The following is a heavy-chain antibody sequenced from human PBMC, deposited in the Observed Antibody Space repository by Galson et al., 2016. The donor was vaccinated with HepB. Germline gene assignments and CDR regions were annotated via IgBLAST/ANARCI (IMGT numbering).Heavy chain of an antibody. CDR3: AREGWYLDY. Sequence: SVKVSCKASGYTFKSFGISWVRQAPGQGLEWLGWISAHKGNTNYAQTLQGRVTMTTDAFTTTAYMELRSLRSDDTAVYYCAREGWYLDYWGQGTLVTVSS. CDR2: ISAHKGNT. J-gene: IGHJ4*02. D-gene: IGHD2-15*01. CDR1: GYTFKSFG. V-gene: IGHV1-18*01.